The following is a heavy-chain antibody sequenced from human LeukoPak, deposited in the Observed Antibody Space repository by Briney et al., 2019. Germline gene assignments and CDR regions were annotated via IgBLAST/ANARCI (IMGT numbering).Heavy chain of an antibody. CDR1: GYTFTSYD. V-gene: IGHV1-8*03. CDR2: MNPNSGNT. CDR3: ARDSGGSWPYYYYYIDV. J-gene: IGHJ6*03. D-gene: IGHD2-15*01. Sequence: ASVKVSCKASGYTFTSYDINWVRQAPGQGLEWMGWMNPNSGNTGYAQKFQGRVTITRDTSISTAYMELSSLRSEDTAVYYCARDSGGSWPYYYYYIDVLVKGATVTVSS.